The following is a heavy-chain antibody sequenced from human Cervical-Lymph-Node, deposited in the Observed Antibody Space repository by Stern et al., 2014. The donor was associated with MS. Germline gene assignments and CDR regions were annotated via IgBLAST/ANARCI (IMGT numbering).Heavy chain of an antibody. Sequence: EVHLVESGAEVKKSGESLKISCKASGYTFNSDWIGWVRQMPGKGLEWMAIIFPAASDTRYSPSFQGQVTISVDKTNSIAYLEWTSLKASDTAMYYCARLGNTGRYFDWYFDLWGRGTLVTASS. J-gene: IGHJ2*01. CDR2: IFPAASDT. CDR3: ARLGNTGRYFDWYFDL. CDR1: GYTFNSDW. V-gene: IGHV5-51*01. D-gene: IGHD1-26*01.